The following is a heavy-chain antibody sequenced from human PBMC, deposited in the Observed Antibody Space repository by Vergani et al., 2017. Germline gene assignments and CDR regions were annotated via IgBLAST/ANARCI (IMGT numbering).Heavy chain of an antibody. CDR1: GGSISSYY. V-gene: IGHV4-59*01. J-gene: IGHJ5*02. D-gene: IGHD3-22*01. Sequence: QVQLQESGPGLVKPSQTLSLTCTVSGGSISSYYWSWIRQPPGKGLEWIGYIYYSGSTNYHPSLKSRVTISVDTSKNQFTLTLSTVTAAETAGYYCAREERVYYDSSGYVWFDPWSQGTLVTVSS. CDR2: IYYSGST. CDR3: AREERVYYDSSGYVWFDP.